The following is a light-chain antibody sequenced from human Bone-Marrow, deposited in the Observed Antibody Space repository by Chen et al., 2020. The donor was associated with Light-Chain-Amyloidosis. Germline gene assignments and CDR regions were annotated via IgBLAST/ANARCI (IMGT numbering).Light chain of an antibody. CDR3: QEYGSSPLYT. Sequence: EIVLTQSPGTLSLSPGERATLSCRASQSVSSSYLAWYQQKPGQAPKLLIYATSRRATGIPDRFSGSASGTDFTLTISRLEPEDFAVYYCQEYGSSPLYTFGQGTKLEIK. V-gene: IGKV3-20*01. CDR1: QSVSSSY. CDR2: ATS. J-gene: IGKJ2*01.